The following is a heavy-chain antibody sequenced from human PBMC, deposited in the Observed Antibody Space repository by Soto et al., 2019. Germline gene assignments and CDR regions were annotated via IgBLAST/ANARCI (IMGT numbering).Heavy chain of an antibody. CDR1: GFIFSGYA. Sequence: QVQLVESGGGVVQPGRSLRLSCAASGFIFSGYAMHWVRQAPGKGLEWVGVISYDGNTKYYADCVKGRFTVSRDNSKNTLYVQMNNLSAEDTAMYYCAKETSAYEIDYWGQGTLVTVSS. CDR2: ISYDGNTK. V-gene: IGHV3-30-3*01. CDR3: AKETSAYEIDY. D-gene: IGHD5-12*01. J-gene: IGHJ4*02.